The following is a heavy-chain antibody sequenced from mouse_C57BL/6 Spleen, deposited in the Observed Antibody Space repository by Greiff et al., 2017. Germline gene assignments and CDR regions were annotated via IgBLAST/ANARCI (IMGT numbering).Heavy chain of an antibody. Sequence: EVQRVESGPGLVKPSQSLSLTCSVTGYSITSGYYWNWIRQFPGNKLEWMGYISYDGSNNYNPSLKNRISITRDTSKNHFFLKLNSVTTEDTATYYGARIYYYGRAYFDYWGQGTTLTVSS. CDR3: ARIYYYGRAYFDY. D-gene: IGHD1-1*01. V-gene: IGHV3-6*01. J-gene: IGHJ2*01. CDR1: GYSITSGYY. CDR2: ISYDGSN.